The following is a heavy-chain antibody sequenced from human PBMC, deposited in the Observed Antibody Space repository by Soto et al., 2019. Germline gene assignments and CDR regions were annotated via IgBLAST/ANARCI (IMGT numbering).Heavy chain of an antibody. D-gene: IGHD3-22*01. CDR3: ARDRTYYYDSSGYQHFDY. V-gene: IGHV1-18*04. J-gene: IGHJ4*02. CDR1: GYTFTSYG. CDR2: ISAYNGNT. Sequence: SVKVSCKASGYTFTSYGIRCVRQAPGQGLEWMGWISAYNGNTNYAQKLQGRVTMTTDTSTSTAYRELRSLRSDGTAVDYCARDRTYYYDSSGYQHFDYWGQGTLVTVSS.